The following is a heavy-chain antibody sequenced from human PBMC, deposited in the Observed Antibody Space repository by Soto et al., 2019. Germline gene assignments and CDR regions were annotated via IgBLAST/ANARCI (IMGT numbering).Heavy chain of an antibody. CDR1: GGTFSSYA. J-gene: IGHJ3*02. V-gene: IGHV1-69*13. D-gene: IGHD3-10*01. CDR2: IIPIFGTA. CDR3: ARVPSNYYGSGSTHPPDDAFDI. Sequence: GASVKVSCKASGGTFSSYAISWVRQAPGQGLEWMGGIIPIFGTANYAQKFQGRVTITADESTGTAYMELSSLRSDDTAVYYCARVPSNYYGSGSTHPPDDAFDIWGQGTMVTVSS.